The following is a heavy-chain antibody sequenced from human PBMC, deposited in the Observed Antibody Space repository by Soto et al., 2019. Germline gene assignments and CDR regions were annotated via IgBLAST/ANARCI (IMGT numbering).Heavy chain of an antibody. CDR1: GGSISSSSYY. J-gene: IGHJ4*02. D-gene: IGHD3-9*01. Sequence: SETLSLTCTVSGGSISSSSYYWGWIRQPPGKGLEWIGSIYYSGSTYYNPSLKSRVTISVDTSKNQFSLKLSSVTAADTAVYYCARILVLRYFDWLLPHFDYWGQGTLVTVSS. V-gene: IGHV4-39*01. CDR3: ARILVLRYFDWLLPHFDY. CDR2: IYYSGST.